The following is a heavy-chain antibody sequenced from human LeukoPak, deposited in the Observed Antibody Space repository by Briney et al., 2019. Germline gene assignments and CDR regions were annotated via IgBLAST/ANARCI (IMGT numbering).Heavy chain of an antibody. CDR1: GGSISSYY. CDR3: ARGSDSKSTYFDY. Sequence: ASETLSLTCTVSGGSISSYYWNWIRQPPGKGLEWIGYIDYSGSTNYNPSLKSRVTISIDTSKNQFSLRLTSVTAADSAVYYCARGSDSKSTYFDYWGQGTLVTVSS. V-gene: IGHV4-59*01. CDR2: IDYSGST. J-gene: IGHJ4*02. D-gene: IGHD5-12*01.